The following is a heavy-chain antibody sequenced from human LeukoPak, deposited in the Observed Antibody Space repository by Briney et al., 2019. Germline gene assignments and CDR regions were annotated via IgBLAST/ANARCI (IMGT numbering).Heavy chain of an antibody. D-gene: IGHD6-13*01. CDR2: IYYSGST. V-gene: IGHV4-31*03. CDR3: ARDGIAAAGMGVDP. J-gene: IGHJ5*02. CDR1: GGSISSGGYY. Sequence: SETLSLTCTVSGGSISSGGYYWSWIRQPPGKGLEWIGYIYYSGSTYYNPSLKSRVTISVDTSKNQFSLKLSSVTAADTAVYYCARDGIAAAGMGVDPWGQGTLVTVSS.